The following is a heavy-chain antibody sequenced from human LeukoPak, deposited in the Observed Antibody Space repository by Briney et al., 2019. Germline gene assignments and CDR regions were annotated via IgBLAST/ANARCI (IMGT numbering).Heavy chain of an antibody. CDR1: GFTFSSYA. D-gene: IGHD2-2*01. Sequence: GGSLRLPCAASGFTFSSYAMSWVRQAPGKGLEWVSAISGSGGSTYYADSVKGRFTISRDNSKNTLYLQMNSLRAEDTAVYYCAKQGGGYCSSTSCSFDPWGQGTLVTVSS. J-gene: IGHJ5*02. CDR2: ISGSGGST. V-gene: IGHV3-23*01. CDR3: AKQGGGYCSSTSCSFDP.